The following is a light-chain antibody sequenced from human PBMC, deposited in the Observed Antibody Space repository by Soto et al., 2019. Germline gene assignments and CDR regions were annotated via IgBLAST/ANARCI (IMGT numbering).Light chain of an antibody. J-gene: IGKJ3*01. CDR1: RTVDGNY. CDR3: QQYSASPRT. V-gene: IGKV3-20*01. CDR2: SAS. Sequence: PRERATLSCRASRTVDGNYLAWYHQKPGQAPRLLIHSASTRAPGIPDRFSASGAGTDFTLTISRLEPEDSAVYYCQQYSASPRTFGPGTKVDI.